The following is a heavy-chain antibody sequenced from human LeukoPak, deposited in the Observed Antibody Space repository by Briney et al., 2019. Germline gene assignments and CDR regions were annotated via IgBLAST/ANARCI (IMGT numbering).Heavy chain of an antibody. CDR3: ARAGGIVVVPAAIPGSWFDP. D-gene: IGHD2-2*01. CDR2: ISAYNGNT. Sequence: ASVKVSCKASGYTFTSYGISWVRQAPGQGLEWMGWISAYNGNTNYAQKLQGRVTMTTDTSTSTAYMELRSLRSDDTAVYYCARAGGIVVVPAAIPGSWFDPWGQGTLVTVSS. CDR1: GYTFTSYG. V-gene: IGHV1-18*01. J-gene: IGHJ5*02.